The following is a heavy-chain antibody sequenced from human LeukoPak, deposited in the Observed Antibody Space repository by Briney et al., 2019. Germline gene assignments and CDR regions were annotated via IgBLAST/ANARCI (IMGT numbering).Heavy chain of an antibody. V-gene: IGHV4-34*01. CDR3: ARVITMVRGVVDY. CDR1: GGSFSGYY. J-gene: IGHJ4*02. CDR2: INHSGST. D-gene: IGHD3-10*01. Sequence: SETLSLTCAVYGGSFSGYYWSWIRQPPGKGLEWIGEINHSGSTNYNPSLKSRATISVDTSKNQFSLKLSSVTAADTAVYYCARVITMVRGVVDYWGQGTLVTVSS.